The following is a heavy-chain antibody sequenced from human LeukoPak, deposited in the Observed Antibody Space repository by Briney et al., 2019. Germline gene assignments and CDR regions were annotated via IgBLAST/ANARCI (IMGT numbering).Heavy chain of an antibody. CDR1: GYIFSTYW. CDR3: ARHRPGYRNGYASFDY. D-gene: IGHD5-12*01. V-gene: IGHV5-10-1*01. Sequence: ESLKISCKGSGYIFSTYWISWVRQMPGKGLEWMGRIDPSDSYTNYSPSFQGHVTISPDKSISTAYLQWSGLKASDTAMYYCARHRPGYRNGYASFDYWGQGTLVTVSS. CDR2: IDPSDSYT. J-gene: IGHJ4*02.